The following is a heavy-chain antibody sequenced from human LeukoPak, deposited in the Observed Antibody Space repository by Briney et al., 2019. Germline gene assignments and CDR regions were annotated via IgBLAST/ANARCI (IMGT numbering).Heavy chain of an antibody. CDR3: ATVLRLRLNY. CDR2: IIPIFGTA. D-gene: IGHD5-12*01. Sequence: ASVKVSCKASGGTFSSYAISWVRQAPGQGLEWMGGIIPIFGTANYAQKFQGRVTITTDESTSTAYMELSSLRSEDTAVYYCATVLRLRLNYWGQGTLVTVSS. CDR1: GGTFSSYA. J-gene: IGHJ4*02. V-gene: IGHV1-69*05.